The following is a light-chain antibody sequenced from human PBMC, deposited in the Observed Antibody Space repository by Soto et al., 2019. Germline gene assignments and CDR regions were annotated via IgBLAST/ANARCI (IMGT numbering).Light chain of an antibody. J-gene: IGKJ5*01. CDR3: QQYNSYST. V-gene: IGKV1-5*03. CDR2: KAS. Sequence: DIQMPQSPSTLSASGGDRVSIAVRASQTISSWLAWYQQKPGKAPKLLIYKASSLESGVPSRFSGSGSGTEFTLTISSLQPDDFATYYCQQYNSYSTFGQGTRLEIK. CDR1: QTISSW.